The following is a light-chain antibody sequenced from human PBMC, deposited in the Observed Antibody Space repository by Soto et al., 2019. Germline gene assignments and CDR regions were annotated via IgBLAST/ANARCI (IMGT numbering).Light chain of an antibody. CDR3: SSYTSSSTRV. J-gene: IGLJ1*01. V-gene: IGLV2-14*01. Sequence: QSALTQPASVSGSPGQSITISCTGTSSDVGGYNHVSWRQHHPGKAPKLMIYEVSNRPSGVSDRFSGSKSRDTASLTISGLQAEDEADYYCSSYTSSSTRVFGTGTKVTVL. CDR1: SSDVGGYNH. CDR2: EVS.